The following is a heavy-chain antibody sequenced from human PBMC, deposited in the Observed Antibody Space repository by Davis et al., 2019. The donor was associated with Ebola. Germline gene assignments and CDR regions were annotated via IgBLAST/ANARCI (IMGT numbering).Heavy chain of an antibody. V-gene: IGHV4-59*01. CDR1: GGSISSYY. D-gene: IGHD2-2*01. J-gene: IGHJ6*02. Sequence: PSETLSLTCTVSGGSISSYYWSWIRQPPGKGLEWIGYIYYSGSTNYNPSLKSRVTISVDTSKNQFSLKLSSVTAADTAVYYCARDKVDGMDVWGQGTTVTVSS. CDR2: IYYSGST. CDR3: ARDKVDGMDV.